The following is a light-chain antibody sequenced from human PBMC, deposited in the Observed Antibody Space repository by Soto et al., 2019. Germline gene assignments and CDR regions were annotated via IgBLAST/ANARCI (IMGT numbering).Light chain of an antibody. CDR3: QQRSNWPIT. V-gene: IGKV3D-20*02. Sequence: EIVLTQSPDTLSLSPGARAPLSCRASRTVIRNNLAWHQQKPGQTPRLLVYGASNRATGIPDRFSGGGSGTDFTLTISSLEPEDFAVYYCQQRSNWPITFGQGTRLENK. CDR1: RTVIRNN. J-gene: IGKJ5*01. CDR2: GAS.